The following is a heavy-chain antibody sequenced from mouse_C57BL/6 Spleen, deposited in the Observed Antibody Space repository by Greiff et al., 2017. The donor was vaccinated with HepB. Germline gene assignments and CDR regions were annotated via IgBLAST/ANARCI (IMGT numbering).Heavy chain of an antibody. V-gene: IGHV5-4*03. CDR2: ISDGGSYT. J-gene: IGHJ1*03. CDR3: ARYYDLGYFDV. D-gene: IGHD2-4*01. CDR1: GFTFSSYA. Sequence: DVKLVESGGGLVKPGGSLKLSCAASGFTFSSYAMSWVRQTPEKRLEWVATISDGGSYTYYPDNVKGRFTISRDNAKNNLYLQMSHLKSEDTAMYYCARYYDLGYFDVWGTGTTVTVSS.